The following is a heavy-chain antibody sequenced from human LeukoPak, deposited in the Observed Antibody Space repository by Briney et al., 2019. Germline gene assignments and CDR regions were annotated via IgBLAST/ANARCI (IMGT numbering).Heavy chain of an antibody. Sequence: SQTLSLTCALPGDRLSSNSATWNWTRHYPSRGLEWLGRTYYRSTWYNDYAVSLNSRITVNPDTSKNQFSLQLSSVTPEDTAVYYCARAQGYFDYWGQGTLVTVSS. V-gene: IGHV6-1*01. J-gene: IGHJ4*02. CDR1: GDRLSSNSAT. CDR3: ARAQGYFDY. CDR2: TYYRSTWYN.